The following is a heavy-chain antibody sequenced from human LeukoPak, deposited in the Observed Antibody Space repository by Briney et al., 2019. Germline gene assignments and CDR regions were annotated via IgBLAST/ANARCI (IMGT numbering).Heavy chain of an antibody. V-gene: IGHV1-69*01. CDR1: GGTFSSYA. Sequence: SVKVSCKASGGTFSSYAISWVRQAPGQGLEWMGGIIPIFGTASYAQKFQGRVTITADESTSTAYMELSSLRSEDTAVYYCARATNWNYAFDIWGQGTMVTVSS. D-gene: IGHD1-7*01. CDR2: IIPIFGTA. J-gene: IGHJ3*02. CDR3: ARATNWNYAFDI.